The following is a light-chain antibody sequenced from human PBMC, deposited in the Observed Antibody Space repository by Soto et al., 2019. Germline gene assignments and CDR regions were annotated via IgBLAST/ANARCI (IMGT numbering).Light chain of an antibody. Sequence: DIPMTQSPSSLSASVGDRVTITCRPSQSISSYLTWYQQKPGKAPKLLIYAASSLQSGVPSRFSGSGSGTDFTLTISSLQPEDFATYYCQQSYSTPPYTFGQGTKLEIK. CDR3: QQSYSTPPYT. J-gene: IGKJ2*01. CDR1: QSISSY. V-gene: IGKV1-39*01. CDR2: AAS.